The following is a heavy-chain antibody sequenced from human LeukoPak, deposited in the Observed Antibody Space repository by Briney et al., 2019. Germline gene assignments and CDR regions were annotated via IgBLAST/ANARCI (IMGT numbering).Heavy chain of an antibody. J-gene: IGHJ5*02. D-gene: IGHD5-18*01. CDR2: ISSSGSTI. CDR1: GFTFSDYY. CDR3: ATTGYSYYNWFDP. V-gene: IGHV3-11*04. Sequence: GGSLRLSCAASGFTFSDYYMSWIRQAPGKGLEWVSYISSSGSTIYYADSVKGRFTISRDNAKSSLYLQMNSLRAEDTAVYYCATTGYSYYNWFDPWGQGTLVTVSP.